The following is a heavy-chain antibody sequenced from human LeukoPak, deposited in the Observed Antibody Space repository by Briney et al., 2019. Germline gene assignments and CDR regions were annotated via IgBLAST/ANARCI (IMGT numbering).Heavy chain of an antibody. CDR3: AKDSPVATR. J-gene: IGHJ4*02. Sequence: GGSLRLSCAASGFTFSSSAMSWVRQAPGKGLAWVSSITDSGDGEYYADSVKGRFTISRDDSKNTLYLQMNSLRAEDTAVHYCAKDSPVATRWGQGTLVTVSS. CDR1: GFTFSSSA. D-gene: IGHD1-26*01. V-gene: IGHV3-23*01. CDR2: ITDSGDGE.